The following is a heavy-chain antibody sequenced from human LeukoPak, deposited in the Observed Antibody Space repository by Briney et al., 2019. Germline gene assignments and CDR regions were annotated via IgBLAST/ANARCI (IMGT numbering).Heavy chain of an antibody. Sequence: ASVKDSCKASGCTFSSYCISGVGPAPAQGVEWMVWISAYNGNTNYAQKLQGRVTMTTDTPTSTAYMELRSLRSDDTAVYYCARYVGDQFDPWGQGTLVNVSS. J-gene: IGHJ5*02. CDR1: GCTFSSYC. V-gene: IGHV1-18*01. D-gene: IGHD3-16*01. CDR3: ARYVGDQFDP. CDR2: ISAYNGNT.